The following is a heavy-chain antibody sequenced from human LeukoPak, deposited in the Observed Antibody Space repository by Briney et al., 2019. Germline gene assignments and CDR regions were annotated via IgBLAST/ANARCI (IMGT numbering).Heavy chain of an antibody. J-gene: IGHJ3*02. V-gene: IGHV3-48*01. D-gene: IGHD3-22*01. CDR2: ISSSSSTI. Sequence: GGSLRLSCAASGFTFSSYSMNWVRQAPGKGLEWVSYISSSSSTIYYADSVKGRFTISRDNAKNSLYLQMNSLRAEDTAVYYCARDTSNPIVVVTPWAFDIWGQGTMVTVSS. CDR1: GFTFSSYS. CDR3: ARDTSNPIVVVTPWAFDI.